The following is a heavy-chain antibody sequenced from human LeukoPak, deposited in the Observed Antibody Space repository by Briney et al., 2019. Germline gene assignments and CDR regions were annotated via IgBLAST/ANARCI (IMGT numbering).Heavy chain of an antibody. V-gene: IGHV3-23*01. CDR1: GFTFSSYD. D-gene: IGHD2-2*01. CDR3: AKDCRVPWPLSAFDI. J-gene: IGHJ4*02. CDR2: ISGSGGST. Sequence: QPGGSLRPSCAASGFTFSSYDMSWVRQAPGKGLEWVSGISGSGGSTYYADSVKGRFTISRDNSKNTLYLQMNSLRADDTDVYYCAKDCRVPWPLSAFDIWGQGTLVTVSS.